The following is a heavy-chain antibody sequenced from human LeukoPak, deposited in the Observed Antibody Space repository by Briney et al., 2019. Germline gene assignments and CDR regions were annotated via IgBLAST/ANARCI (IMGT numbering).Heavy chain of an antibody. V-gene: IGHV1-18*01. CDR2: ISGNGDNT. CDR3: ARVHGYYIGLYYFDY. CDR1: GYTYTTYG. Sequence: ASVKVSCEASGYTYTTYGISWVRQAPGQGLEWMGWISGNGDNTKYVQEFQGRVTMTTDTSTSTAYMDLRSLRSDDTAIYYCARVHGYYIGLYYFDYWGQGTLATVSS. J-gene: IGHJ4*02. D-gene: IGHD4-17*01.